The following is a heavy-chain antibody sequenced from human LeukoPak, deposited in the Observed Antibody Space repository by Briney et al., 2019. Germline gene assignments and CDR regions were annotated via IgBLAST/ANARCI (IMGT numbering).Heavy chain of an antibody. J-gene: IGHJ6*03. V-gene: IGHV4-34*01. CDR1: GGSFIGCY. D-gene: IGHD2-15*01. CDR2: INHSGST. CDR3: ARGKSVGVLAASYYYYYMDV. Sequence: SETLSLTCAVYGGSFIGCYWRWLRQPPGKGLEWIGEINHSGSTNYNPSLKSRVTISVDTSKNQFSLKLSSVTAADTAVYYCARGKSVGVLAASYYYYYMDVWGKGTTVTVSS.